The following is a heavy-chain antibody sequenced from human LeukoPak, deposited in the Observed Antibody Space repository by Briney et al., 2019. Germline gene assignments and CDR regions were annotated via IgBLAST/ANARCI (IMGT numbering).Heavy chain of an antibody. D-gene: IGHD1/OR15-1a*01. V-gene: IGHV3-23*01. CDR3: AKGKGLIKPTTRPADY. J-gene: IGHJ4*02. CDR1: GCTFDSYA. Sequence: GGSLRLSCAASGCTFDSYAMTWVRQAPGKGLEWVSTISNDGRGTYYPDSVKGPLTISKDNSKRTMGPQTDSLRAEDTAVYYCAKGKGLIKPTTRPADYWGQGALVTVSS. CDR2: ISNDGRGT.